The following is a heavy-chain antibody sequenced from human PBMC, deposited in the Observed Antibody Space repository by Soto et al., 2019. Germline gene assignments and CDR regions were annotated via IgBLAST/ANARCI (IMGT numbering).Heavy chain of an antibody. V-gene: IGHV5-51*01. Sequence: PGESLKISCKGSGYSLTSYWIGWVRQMPGKGLEWMGIIYPGDSDTRYSPSFQGQVTISADKSISTAYLQWSSLKASDTAMYYCARHGGYCSSTSCYSYYYGMDVWGQGTTVTVSS. J-gene: IGHJ6*02. CDR2: IYPGDSDT. CDR3: ARHGGYCSSTSCYSYYYGMDV. CDR1: GYSLTSYW. D-gene: IGHD2-2*01.